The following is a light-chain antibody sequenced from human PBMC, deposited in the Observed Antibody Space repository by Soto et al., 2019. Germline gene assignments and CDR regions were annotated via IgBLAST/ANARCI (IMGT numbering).Light chain of an antibody. J-gene: IGKJ1*01. CDR3: QQRSNWPRGT. CDR2: DAS. Sequence: EIVLTQSPATLSLSPGERATLSCRASQSVSSYLAWYQQKPGQAPRLLIYDASNRATGIPARFSGSGSGTDFTLTTSSLEPEDFAVHYCQQRSNWPRGTFGQGTKVEIK. CDR1: QSVSSY. V-gene: IGKV3-11*01.